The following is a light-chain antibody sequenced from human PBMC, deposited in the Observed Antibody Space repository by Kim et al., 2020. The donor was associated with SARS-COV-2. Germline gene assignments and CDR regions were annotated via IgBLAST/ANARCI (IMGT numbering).Light chain of an antibody. CDR1: QGVSSSF. CDR2: GAS. Sequence: SPGVRATLSCRASQGVSSSFLPMYQQMPAHAARLLLYGASSRATGIPDRFSGSGFGTDFTLTISSLEPEGFAVYYCRQRDSWPVTFMQGTRLEI. V-gene: IGKV3D-20*02. CDR3: RQRDSWPVT. J-gene: IGKJ5*01.